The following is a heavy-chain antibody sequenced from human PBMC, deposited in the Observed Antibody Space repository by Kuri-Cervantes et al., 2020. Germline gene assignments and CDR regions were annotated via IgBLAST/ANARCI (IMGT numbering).Heavy chain of an antibody. D-gene: IGHD3-3*01. Sequence: GESLKISCAASGFTFSSYGMHWVRQAPGKGLEWVAVIWYDGSNKYYADSVKGRFTISRDNSKNTLYLQMNSLGAEDTAVYYCARGSGSAIFDIWGQGTMVTVSS. CDR1: GFTFSSYG. J-gene: IGHJ3*02. CDR2: IWYDGSNK. CDR3: ARGSGSAIFDI. V-gene: IGHV3-33*01.